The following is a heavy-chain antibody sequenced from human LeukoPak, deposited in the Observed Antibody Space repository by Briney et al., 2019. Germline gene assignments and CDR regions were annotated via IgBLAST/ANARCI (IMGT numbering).Heavy chain of an antibody. CDR3: AKETARFLEWLFDAFDI. CDR2: IRYDGSNK. D-gene: IGHD3-3*01. J-gene: IGHJ3*02. V-gene: IGHV3-30*02. Sequence: GGSLRLSCAASGFTFSSYGMHWVRQAPGKGLEWVAFIRYDGSNKYYADSVKGRFTISRDNSKNTLYLQMNSLRAEDTAVYYCAKETARFLEWLFDAFDIWCQGTMVTVSS. CDR1: GFTFSSYG.